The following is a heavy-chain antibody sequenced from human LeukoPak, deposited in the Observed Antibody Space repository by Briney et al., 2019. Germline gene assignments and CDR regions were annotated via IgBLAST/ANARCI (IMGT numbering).Heavy chain of an antibody. V-gene: IGHV3-7*01. J-gene: IGHJ4*02. Sequence: GGSLRLSCAASGLTFSSYWMSWVRQAPGKGLEWVANIKQDGSEKYYVDSVKGRFTISRDNAKNSLYLQMNSLRTEDTAVYYCARGGRYNSQVDYWGQGTLVTVSS. D-gene: IGHD6-19*01. CDR2: IKQDGSEK. CDR3: ARGGRYNSQVDY. CDR1: GLTFSSYW.